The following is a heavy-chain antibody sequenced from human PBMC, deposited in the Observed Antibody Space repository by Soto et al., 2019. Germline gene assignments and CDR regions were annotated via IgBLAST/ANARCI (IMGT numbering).Heavy chain of an antibody. CDR3: ARGPDYDFVWGSYRYMF. CDR2: IYKGGST. Sequence: PSETLSLTCTVSGGSISNYYWGWIRQPPGKGLEWIGYIYKGGSTNYSPSLKSRVTISVDTSKNQFSLKLSSVTAADTAVYYCARGPDYDFVWGSYRYMFWGQGTLVTVSS. CDR1: GGSISNYY. D-gene: IGHD3-16*02. J-gene: IGHJ4*02. V-gene: IGHV4-59*01.